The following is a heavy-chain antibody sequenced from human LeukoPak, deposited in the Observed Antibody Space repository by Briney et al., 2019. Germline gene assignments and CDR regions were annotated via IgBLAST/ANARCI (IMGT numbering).Heavy chain of an antibody. CDR2: IHFSGST. D-gene: IGHD1-26*01. CDR1: XASISGYY. V-gene: IGHV4-59*01. J-gene: IGHJ4*02. Sequence: SETLSLTCTVSXASISGYYWSWIRQPPGKGLEWIGSIHFSGSTNYNPSLRSRVTISVDTSKNQLSLKLSSVTAADTAVYYCARDLGGIYFDYWGQGTLVTVSS. CDR3: ARDLGGIYFDY.